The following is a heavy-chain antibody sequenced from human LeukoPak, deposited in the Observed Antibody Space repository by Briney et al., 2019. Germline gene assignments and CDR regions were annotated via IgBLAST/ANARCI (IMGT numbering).Heavy chain of an antibody. J-gene: IGHJ4*02. V-gene: IGHV3-23*01. CDR3: ARSPGILGTNYFDY. CDR2: ISGSGGST. D-gene: IGHD1-26*01. Sequence: GGSLRLSCAASGFTFSSYSMNWVRQAPGKGLEWVSSISGSGGSTYYADSVKGPFTISRDNSKNTLYLQMNSLRAEDTSVYYCARSPGILGTNYFDYWGQGTLVTVSS. CDR1: GFTFSSYS.